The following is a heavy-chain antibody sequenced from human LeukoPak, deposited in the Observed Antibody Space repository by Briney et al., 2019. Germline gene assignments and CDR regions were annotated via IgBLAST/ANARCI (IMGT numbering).Heavy chain of an antibody. J-gene: IGHJ6*03. CDR3: ARVYGGYDFNYYYYYMDV. CDR2: INHSGST. CDR1: GGSFSGYY. V-gene: IGHV4-34*01. D-gene: IGHD5-12*01. Sequence: PSETLSLTCAVYGGSFSGYYWSWIRQPPGKGLEWIGEINHSGSTLYNPSLKSRVTLSVDTSKNQFSLRLTSVTAADTAVYYCARVYGGYDFNYYYYYMDVWGKGTTVTISS.